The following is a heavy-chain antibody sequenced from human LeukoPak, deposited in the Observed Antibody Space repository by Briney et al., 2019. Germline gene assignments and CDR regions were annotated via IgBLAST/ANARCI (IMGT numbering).Heavy chain of an antibody. CDR1: GFTFSGYW. V-gene: IGHV3-74*01. Sequence: PGGSLRLSCAASGFTFSGYWMHWVRQAQGPGLVRVSRINSDGSSTTYADSVKGRFTISRDNAKNTLYLQMNSLRAEDTAVYYCAREDAVAGTQINWFDPWGQGTLVTVSS. CDR2: INSDGSST. J-gene: IGHJ5*02. CDR3: AREDAVAGTQINWFDP. D-gene: IGHD6-19*01.